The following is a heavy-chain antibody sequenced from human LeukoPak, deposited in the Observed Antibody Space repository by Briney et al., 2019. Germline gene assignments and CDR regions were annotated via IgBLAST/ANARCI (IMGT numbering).Heavy chain of an antibody. CDR3: ARIADCSSTSCPAGAPTALGWFGP. CDR1: GYTFTGYY. Sequence: GASVKVSCKASGYTFTGYYMHWVRQAPGQGLEWMGWINPNSGGTNYAQKFQGRVTMTRDTSISTAYMELSRLRSDDTAVYYCARIADCSSTSCPAGAPTALGWFGPWGQGTLVTVSS. J-gene: IGHJ5*02. D-gene: IGHD2-2*01. V-gene: IGHV1-2*02. CDR2: INPNSGGT.